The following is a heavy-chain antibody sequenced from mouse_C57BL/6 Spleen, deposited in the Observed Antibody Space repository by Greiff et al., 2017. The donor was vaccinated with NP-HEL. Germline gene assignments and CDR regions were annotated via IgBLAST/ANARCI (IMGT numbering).Heavy chain of an antibody. D-gene: IGHD2-12*01. V-gene: IGHV1-18*01. CDR2: INPNNGGT. CDR1: GYTFTDYN. Sequence: VQLQQSGPELVKPGASVKIPCKASGYTFTDYNMDWVKQSHGKSLEWIGDINPNNGGTIYNQKFKGKATLTVDKSSSTAYMELRSLTSEDTAVYYCARRVYDGDAMDYWGQGTSVTVSS. J-gene: IGHJ4*01. CDR3: ARRVYDGDAMDY.